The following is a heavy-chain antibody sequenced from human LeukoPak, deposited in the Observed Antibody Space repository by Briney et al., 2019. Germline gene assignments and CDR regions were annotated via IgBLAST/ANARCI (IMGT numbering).Heavy chain of an antibody. CDR3: ARQVVAVAGTGYFDY. Sequence: SETLSLTCTVSGGSIRSSSYYWGWIRQPPGKGVEWTGSIYYSGSTCYSASLKSRGTISADTSKSQVSLKLSSVTAADTAVYFCARQVVAVAGTGYFDYWGQGTLVTVSS. D-gene: IGHD6-19*01. CDR2: IYYSGST. J-gene: IGHJ4*02. V-gene: IGHV4-39*01. CDR1: GGSIRSSSYY.